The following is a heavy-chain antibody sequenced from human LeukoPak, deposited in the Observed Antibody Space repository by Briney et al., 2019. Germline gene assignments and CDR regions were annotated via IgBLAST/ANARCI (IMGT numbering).Heavy chain of an antibody. J-gene: IGHJ4*02. V-gene: IGHV4-39*07. CDR2: IYYSGST. D-gene: IGHD2-2*01. Sequence: SETLSLTCTVSGGSISSSSYYWGWIRQPPGKGLEWIGSIYYSGSTYYNPSLKSRVTISVDTSKNQFSLKLSSVTAADTAVYYCARGGCSSTSCYDSYFDYWGQGTLVTVSS. CDR3: ARGGCSSTSCYDSYFDY. CDR1: GGSISSSSYY.